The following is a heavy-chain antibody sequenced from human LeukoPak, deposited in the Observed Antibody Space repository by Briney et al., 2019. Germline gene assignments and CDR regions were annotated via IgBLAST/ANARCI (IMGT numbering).Heavy chain of an antibody. CDR3: ARDPKRYYYDSSGSQPFDY. D-gene: IGHD3-22*01. CDR2: ISSNGGST. V-gene: IGHV3-64*01. CDR1: GFTFSNYA. J-gene: IGHJ4*02. Sequence: GGSLRLSCAASGFTFSNYAMHWVRQAPGKGLEYVSAISSNGGSTYYANSVKGRFTISRDNSKNTLYLQMGSLRAEDTAVYYCARDPKRYYYDSSGSQPFDYWGQGTLVTVSS.